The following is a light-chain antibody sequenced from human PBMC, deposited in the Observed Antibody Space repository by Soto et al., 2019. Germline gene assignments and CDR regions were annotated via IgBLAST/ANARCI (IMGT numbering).Light chain of an antibody. CDR2: GAS. V-gene: IGKV3-15*01. CDR3: QQYNNWPPCT. Sequence: EIVMTQSPATLSVSPGERATLSCRASQSVSSKLAWYQQKPGQAPRLLIYGASTRATGIPARFSGSGSGTEFTLTISSLQSEDFAVYYCQQYNNWPPCTFGQGTKLEIK. J-gene: IGKJ2*02. CDR1: QSVSSK.